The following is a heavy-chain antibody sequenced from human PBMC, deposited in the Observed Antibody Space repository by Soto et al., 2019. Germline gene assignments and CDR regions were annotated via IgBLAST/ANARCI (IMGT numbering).Heavy chain of an antibody. CDR2: IYYSGST. V-gene: IGHV4-61*01. CDR1: GGSVSSGSYY. Sequence: PSETLSLTCTVSGGSVSSGSYYWSWIRQPPGKGLEWIGYIYYSGSTNYNPSLKSRVTISVDTSKNQFSLKLSSVTAADPAVYYCAKSIKITFGGAPEPSFGYWGQGTLVTVSS. CDR3: AKSIKITFGGAPEPSFGY. J-gene: IGHJ4*02. D-gene: IGHD3-16*01.